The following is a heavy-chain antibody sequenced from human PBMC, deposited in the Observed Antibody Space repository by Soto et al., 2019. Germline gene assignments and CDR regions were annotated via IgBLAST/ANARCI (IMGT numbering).Heavy chain of an antibody. CDR2: MSYSGTT. V-gene: IGHV4-61*01. CDR3: ARAINFEFWSDSQSAYYFDY. D-gene: IGHD3-3*01. CDR1: GGSVSSSSYN. J-gene: IGHJ4*02. Sequence: SETLSLTCTVSGGSVSSSSYNWIWIRQPPGKGLDWIAYMSYSGTTNYNPTLKSRVTISVHTSKNQFSLKLSSVTAADTAVYYCARAINFEFWSDSQSAYYFDYWGQGTLVTVSS.